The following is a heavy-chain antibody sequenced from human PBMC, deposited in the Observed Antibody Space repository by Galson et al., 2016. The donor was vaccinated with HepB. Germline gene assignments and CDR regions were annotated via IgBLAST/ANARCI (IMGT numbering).Heavy chain of an antibody. V-gene: IGHV4-31*03. CDR3: ARGGLMYWDFDY. D-gene: IGHD2-8*02. CDR2: IYHSGNT. J-gene: IGHJ4*02. CDR1: GGSVNTNGYY. Sequence: TLSLTCSVSGGSVNTNGYYWNWIRQYPGKGLEWIGYIYHSGNTFYNPSLQSRVSRSVDTSENQFSVNLRSVTAADTAVYYCARGGLMYWDFDYWGQGTLVTVSS.